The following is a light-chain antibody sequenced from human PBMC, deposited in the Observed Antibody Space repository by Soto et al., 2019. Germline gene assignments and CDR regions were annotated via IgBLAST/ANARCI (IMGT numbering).Light chain of an antibody. J-gene: IGKJ3*01. CDR3: QQANTFPVT. CDR1: QGISNW. V-gene: IGKV1D-12*01. Sequence: DIQMTQPPSSVSASVGDRVTITCRASQGISNWLAWYQQKPGKAPNLLIYSASNLQRGVPSRFSGSGSGTDFTLTISSLQTEDFATYDCQQANTFPVTFGPGTKVDVK. CDR2: SAS.